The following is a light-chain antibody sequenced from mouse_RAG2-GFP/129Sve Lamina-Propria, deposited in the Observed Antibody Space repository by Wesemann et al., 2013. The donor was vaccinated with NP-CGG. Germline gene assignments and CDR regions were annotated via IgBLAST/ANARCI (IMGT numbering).Light chain of an antibody. J-gene: IGKJ1*01. CDR1: QNVGTA. CDR2: WAS. Sequence: DIVMTQSQKFMSTTVGDRVSITCKASQNVGTAVAWYQQKPGQSPKLLIYWASTRHTGVPDRFTGSGSGTDFTFTISSVQAEDLAVYYCQQYYSYPWTFGGGTKLEIK. V-gene: IGKV6-17*01. CDR3: QQYYSYPWT.